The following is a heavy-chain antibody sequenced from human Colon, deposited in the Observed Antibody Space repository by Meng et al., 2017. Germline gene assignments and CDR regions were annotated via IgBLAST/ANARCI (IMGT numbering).Heavy chain of an antibody. Sequence: QVQLQESGPGLVQPSQTLSLTCTVSGGSISSGDYYWSWIRQPPGKGLEWIGYIYYSGSTYSNASLKSRVTISIDRSKNQFSLKLSSVTAADTAVYYCARGASDYDFDYWGQGTLVTGSS. V-gene: IGHV4-30-4*01. CDR2: IYYSGST. J-gene: IGHJ4*02. CDR3: ARGASDYDFDY. D-gene: IGHD3-22*01. CDR1: GGSISSGDYY.